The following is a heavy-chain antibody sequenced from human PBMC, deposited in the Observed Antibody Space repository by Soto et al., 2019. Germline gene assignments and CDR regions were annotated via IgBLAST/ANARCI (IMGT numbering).Heavy chain of an antibody. CDR2: ISYDGSNK. CDR1: GFTFSSYG. D-gene: IGHD1-26*01. Sequence: QVQLVESGGGVVQPGRSLRLSCAASGFTFSSYGMHGVRQAPGKGLAWVAVISYDGSNKYYADSVKGRFTISSDNSKNTLYLQMNSLRAEDTAVYYCAKDHRSGSYGYWGQGTLVTDSS. CDR3: AKDHRSGSYGY. J-gene: IGHJ4*02. V-gene: IGHV3-30*18.